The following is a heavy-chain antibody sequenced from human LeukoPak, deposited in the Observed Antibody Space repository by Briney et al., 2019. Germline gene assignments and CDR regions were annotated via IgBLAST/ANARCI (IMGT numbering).Heavy chain of an antibody. D-gene: IGHD2-2*01. V-gene: IGHV4-34*01. CDR3: ARGRGYCSSTSCYAGPEKLKRINWYSDL. CDR1: GWSFSGYY. CDR2: INHSGST. J-gene: IGHJ2*01. Sequence: PSETLSLTCAAYGWSFSGYYWSWIRQPPGKGLEWIGEINHSGSTNYNPSLKSRVTISVDTSKNQFSLKLSSVTAADTAVYYCARGRGYCSSTSCYAGPEKLKRINWYSDLWGRGTLVTVSS.